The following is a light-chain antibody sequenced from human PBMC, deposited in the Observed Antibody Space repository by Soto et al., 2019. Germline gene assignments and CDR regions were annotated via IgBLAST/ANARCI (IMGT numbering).Light chain of an antibody. CDR2: EVT. V-gene: IGLV2-8*01. J-gene: IGLJ2*01. Sequence: QSALIQPTSASGSPGQSVTISCTGTSSDVGGYNYVSWYQQHPGKAPKLMIYEVTKRPSGVPDRFSGSKSGNTASLTVSGLQAEDEADYYCSSYAGSNIVVFGGGTKLTVL. CDR1: SSDVGGYNY. CDR3: SSYAGSNIVV.